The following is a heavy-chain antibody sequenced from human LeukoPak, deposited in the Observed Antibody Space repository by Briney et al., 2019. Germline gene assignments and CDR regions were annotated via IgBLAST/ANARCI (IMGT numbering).Heavy chain of an antibody. V-gene: IGHV3-21*01. CDR2: FGTRSTSV. CDR1: GLTFSGYS. CDR3: AREVSEGFDF. J-gene: IGHJ4*02. Sequence: GGSLRLSCTASGLTFSGYSMNWIRQAPGKGLEWVSSFGTRSTSVYHAGSVKGRFAISRDNAKNSLYLQMNSLRAEDTALYYCAREVSEGFDFWGQGTLVTVSS. D-gene: IGHD3-22*01.